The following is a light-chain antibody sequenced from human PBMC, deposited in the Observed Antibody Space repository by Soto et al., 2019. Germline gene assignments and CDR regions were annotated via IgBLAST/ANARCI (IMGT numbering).Light chain of an antibody. CDR2: AAS. V-gene: IGKV1-27*01. Sequence: DIQMAQSPSSLSASVGDRVTITCRASQGISNYLAWYQQKPGKVPKLLIYAASTLQSGGASRFSRSGSGTDFTLTISSLQHEDVATDYCQKYNGAPMWTFEHVTKVEIK. CDR1: QGISNY. CDR3: QKYNGAPMWT. J-gene: IGKJ1*01.